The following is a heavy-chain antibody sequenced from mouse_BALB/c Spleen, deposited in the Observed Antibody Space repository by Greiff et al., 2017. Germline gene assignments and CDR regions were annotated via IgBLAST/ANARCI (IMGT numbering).Heavy chain of an antibody. J-gene: IGHJ3*01. CDR1: GFTFSDYG. CDR2: ISNLAYSI. CDR3: AREGYDGGPFAY. V-gene: IGHV5-15*02. Sequence: EVKLMESGGGLVQPGGSRKLSCAASGFTFSDYGMAWVRQAPGKGPEWVAFISNLAYSIYYADTVTGRFTISRENAKNTLYLEMSSLRSEDTAMYYCAREGYDGGPFAYWGQGTLVTVSA. D-gene: IGHD2-14*01.